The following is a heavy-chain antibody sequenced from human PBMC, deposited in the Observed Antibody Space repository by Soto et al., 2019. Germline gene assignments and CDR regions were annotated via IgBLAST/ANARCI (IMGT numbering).Heavy chain of an antibody. V-gene: IGHV1-69*12. CDR3: ARAGREIGYSSSWYFDY. Sequence: QVQLVQSGAEVKKPGSSVKVSCKASGGTFSSYAISWVRQAPGQGLEWTGGIIPIFGTANYAQKFQGRVTITADESTSTAYMELSSLRSEDTAVYYCARAGREIGYSSSWYFDYWGQGTLVTVSS. CDR2: IIPIFGTA. CDR1: GGTFSSYA. D-gene: IGHD6-13*01. J-gene: IGHJ4*02.